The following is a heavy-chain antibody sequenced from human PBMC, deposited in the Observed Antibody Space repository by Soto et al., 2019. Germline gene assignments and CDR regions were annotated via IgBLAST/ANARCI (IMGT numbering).Heavy chain of an antibody. D-gene: IGHD3-9*01. J-gene: IGHJ4*02. CDR2: IYYSGST. V-gene: IGHV4-59*08. CDR1: GGSISSYY. Sequence: SETLSLTCTVSGGSISSYYWSWIRQTPGKGLEWIGYIYYSGSTNYNPSLKSRVAISVDTSMNQFSLKLSPVTAADTAVYYCARHLTYYDILTGYYFKNWGQGTLVTVSS. CDR3: ARHLTYYDILTGYYFKN.